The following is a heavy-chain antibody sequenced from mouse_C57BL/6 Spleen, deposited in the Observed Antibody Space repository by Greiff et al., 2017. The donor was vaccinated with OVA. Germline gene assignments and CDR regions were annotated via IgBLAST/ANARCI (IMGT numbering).Heavy chain of an antibody. J-gene: IGHJ2*01. CDR2: IYPGDGDT. CDR3: SSGTLDY. CDR1: GYAFSSYW. Sequence: QVQLQQSGAELVKPGASVKISCKASGYAFSSYWMNWVKQRPGKGLEWIGQIYPGDGDTNYNGKLKGKATLTADKSTSTAHMQLSSLTYEDSAVYYCSSGTLDYWGQGTTLTVSS. V-gene: IGHV1-80*01.